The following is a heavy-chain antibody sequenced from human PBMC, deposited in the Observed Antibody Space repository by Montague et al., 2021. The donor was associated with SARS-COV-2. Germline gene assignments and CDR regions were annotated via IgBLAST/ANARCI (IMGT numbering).Heavy chain of an antibody. D-gene: IGHD3-10*01. V-gene: IGHV4-39*01. CDR2: IFYRGST. Sequence: SETLSLTCTVSPVSDGPIRSSTYSWGWIRQPPGKGLEWIGRIFYRGSTDYNPSLKSRVTISVDTSKNQFSLKLSSVTAADTAVYYCASMVRAQVYYFDYWGQGTLVTVSS. J-gene: IGHJ4*02. CDR3: ASMVRAQVYYFDY. CDR1: PVSDGPIRSSTYS.